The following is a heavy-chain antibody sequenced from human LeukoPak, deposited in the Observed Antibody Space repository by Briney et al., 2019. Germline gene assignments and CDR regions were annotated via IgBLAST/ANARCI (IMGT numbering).Heavy chain of an antibody. V-gene: IGHV3-30*03. CDR3: ARDPDSSSWYHYYHYGMDV. J-gene: IGHJ6*02. CDR1: GFTFSSYW. CDR2: ISYDGSNK. Sequence: PGGSLRLSCAASGFTFSSYWMSWVRQAPGKGLEWVAVISYDGSNKYYADSVKGRFTISRDNSKNTLYLQMNSLRAEDTAVYYCARDPDSSSWYHYYHYGMDVWGQGTTVTVSS. D-gene: IGHD6-13*01.